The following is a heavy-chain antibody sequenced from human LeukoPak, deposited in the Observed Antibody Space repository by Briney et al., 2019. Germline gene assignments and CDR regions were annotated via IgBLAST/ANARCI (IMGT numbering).Heavy chain of an antibody. CDR1: GGSISSYY. J-gene: IGHJ6*02. D-gene: IGHD5-12*01. Sequence: SETLSLTCTVSGGSISSYYWSWIRQPPGKGLEWIGYIYYSGSTNYNPSLKSRVTISVDTSKNQFPLKLSSVTAADTAVYYCARVPGYDPPVWGQGTTVTVSS. CDR3: ARVPGYDPPV. V-gene: IGHV4-59*01. CDR2: IYYSGST.